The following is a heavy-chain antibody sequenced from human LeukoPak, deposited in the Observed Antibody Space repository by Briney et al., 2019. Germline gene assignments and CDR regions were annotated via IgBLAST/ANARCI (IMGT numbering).Heavy chain of an antibody. CDR1: GFTFSSYA. D-gene: IGHD2-2*01. Sequence: PGRSLRLSCAASGFTFSSYAMHWVRQAPGKGLEWVAVISYDGSNKYYADSVKGRFTISRDNFKNTLYLQMNSLRAEDTAVYYCARGWGIVVVPAASLDYWGQGTLVTVSS. CDR3: ARGWGIVVVPAASLDY. CDR2: ISYDGSNK. V-gene: IGHV3-30*04. J-gene: IGHJ4*02.